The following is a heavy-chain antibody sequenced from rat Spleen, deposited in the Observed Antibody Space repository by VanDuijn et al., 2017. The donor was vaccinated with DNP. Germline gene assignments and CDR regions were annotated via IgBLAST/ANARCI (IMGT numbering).Heavy chain of an antibody. CDR2: IGNTGGT. J-gene: IGHJ3*01. Sequence: VQLQESGPGLVQPSQTLSLACTVSGFSLTSHHVHWVRQPSGKGLEWMGLIGNTGGTRYNAVFKSRLSISRDTSKSQVFLKMNSLQTEDTAMYFCARWEGINAYWGQGTLVTVSS. V-gene: IGHV2-41*01. D-gene: IGHD1-11*01. CDR1: GFSLTSHH. CDR3: ARWEGINAY.